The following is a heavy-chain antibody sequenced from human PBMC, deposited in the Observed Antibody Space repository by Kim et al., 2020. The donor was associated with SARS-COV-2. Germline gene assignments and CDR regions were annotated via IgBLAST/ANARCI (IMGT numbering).Heavy chain of an antibody. CDR3: ARQSSSWYEQNYYYYMDV. Sequence: SETLSLTCTVSGGSISSYYWSWIRQPPGKGLEWIGYIYYSGSTNYNPSLKSRVTISVDTSKNQFSLKLSSVTAADTAVYYCARQSSSWYEQNYYYYMDVWGKGTTVTVSS. V-gene: IGHV4-59*08. CDR1: GGSISSYY. J-gene: IGHJ6*03. CDR2: IYYSGST. D-gene: IGHD6-13*01.